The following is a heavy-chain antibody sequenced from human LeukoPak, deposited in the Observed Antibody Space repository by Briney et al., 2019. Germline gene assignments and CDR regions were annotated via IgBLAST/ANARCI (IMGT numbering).Heavy chain of an antibody. CDR1: GYTFTSYG. CDR3: ARLASLVAAAAHY. J-gene: IGHJ4*02. V-gene: IGHV1-18*01. Sequence: ASVKVSCKASGYTFTSYGIIWVRQAPGKGLEWMGWISGYNGNTNYAQKVQGRVTMTTDTSSSTAYMEVRSLRSDDTAVYYSARLASLVAAAAHYWGQGTLVTVSS. CDR2: ISGYNGNT. D-gene: IGHD6-13*01.